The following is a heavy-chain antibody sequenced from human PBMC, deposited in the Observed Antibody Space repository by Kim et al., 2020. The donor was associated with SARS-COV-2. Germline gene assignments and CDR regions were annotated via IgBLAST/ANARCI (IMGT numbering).Heavy chain of an antibody. Sequence: GGSLRLSCAASGFTFSSYDMHWVRQTPGRGLEWVSAIDSTGDTYYPNSVKGRFTISRENAKNSLYLQMSSLRAGDTAVYYCARVSSDWYGLIDYWGQGTLVTASS. J-gene: IGHJ4*02. D-gene: IGHD6-19*01. CDR1: GFTFSSYD. CDR2: IDSTGDT. CDR3: ARVSSDWYGLIDY. V-gene: IGHV3-13*01.